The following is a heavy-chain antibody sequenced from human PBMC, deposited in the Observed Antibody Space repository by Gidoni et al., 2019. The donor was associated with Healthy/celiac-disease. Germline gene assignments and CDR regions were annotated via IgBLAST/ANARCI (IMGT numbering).Heavy chain of an antibody. CDR1: GVTFRSYR. J-gene: IGHJ6*02. V-gene: IGHV3-21*01. CDR2: ISSSSSYI. D-gene: IGHD4-17*01. Sequence: EVQLVESGGGLVKPGGSLRLSCAASGVTFRSYRMNWVRQAPGKGLEWVSSISSSSSYIYYADSVKGRFTISRDNAKNSLYLQMNSLRAEDTAVYYCARDPDGEDYYGMDVWGQGTTVTVSS. CDR3: ARDPDGEDYYGMDV.